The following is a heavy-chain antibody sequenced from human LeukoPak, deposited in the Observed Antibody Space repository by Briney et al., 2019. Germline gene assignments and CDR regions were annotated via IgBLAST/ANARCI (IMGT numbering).Heavy chain of an antibody. CDR3: ATGLISAYET. D-gene: IGHD3-16*01. CDR1: GFTSAPFVNHW. J-gene: IGHJ3*02. V-gene: IGHV3-74*01. Sequence: GGSLRLSCAASGFTSAPFVNHWIHWVRQAPGKGLVWVSRVKGDGTSTIYADFVKGRFTISRDNAKNTIYLQMNSLRSDDTAVYYCATGLISAYETWGQGTVLTVST. CDR2: VKGDGTST.